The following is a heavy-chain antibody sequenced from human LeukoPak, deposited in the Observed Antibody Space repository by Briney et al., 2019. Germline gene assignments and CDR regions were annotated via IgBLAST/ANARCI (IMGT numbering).Heavy chain of an antibody. CDR1: GFTFTNYA. Sequence: GGSLRLSCAASGFTFTNYAMSWVRQAPGKGLEWVSGISGSGGDTYTADSLRGRFIISRDNSKNTLFLQMNSLRAEDTAVYYCAKDQGGLPESPPLSSDYWGQGTLVTVSS. CDR2: ISGSGGDT. V-gene: IGHV3-23*01. D-gene: IGHD2-15*01. CDR3: AKDQGGLPESPPLSSDY. J-gene: IGHJ4*02.